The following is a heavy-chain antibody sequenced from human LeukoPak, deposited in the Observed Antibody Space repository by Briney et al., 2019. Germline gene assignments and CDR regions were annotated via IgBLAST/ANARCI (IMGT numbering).Heavy chain of an antibody. CDR2: INPNSGGT. V-gene: IGHV1-2*02. CDR1: GYTFTGYY. J-gene: IGHJ4*02. D-gene: IGHD3-22*01. CDR3: ALTLKDYYDSSGYYATDY. Sequence: ASVEASCKASGYTFTGYYMHWVRQAPGQGLEWMGWINPNSGGTNYAQKFQGRVTMTRDTSISTAYMELSRLRSDDTAVYYCALTLKDYYDSSGYYATDYWGQGTLVTVSS.